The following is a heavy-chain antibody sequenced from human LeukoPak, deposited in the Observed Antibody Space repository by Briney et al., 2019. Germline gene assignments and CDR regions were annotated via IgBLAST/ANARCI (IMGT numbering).Heavy chain of an antibody. J-gene: IGHJ3*02. D-gene: IGHD3-10*01. Sequence: PGGSLRLSCAASGFSLSDYTMNWVRQAPGKGLEWVSYISSSSTIYYADSVKGRFTISRDNAKNSLYLQMNSLSDEDTAVYYCASWDYGSGDREWAFDIWGQGTMVTVSS. V-gene: IGHV3-48*02. CDR2: ISSSSTI. CDR3: ASWDYGSGDREWAFDI. CDR1: GFSLSDYT.